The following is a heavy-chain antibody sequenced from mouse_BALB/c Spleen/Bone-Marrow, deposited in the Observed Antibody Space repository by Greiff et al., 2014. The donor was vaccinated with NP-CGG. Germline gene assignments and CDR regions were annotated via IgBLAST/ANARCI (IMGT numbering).Heavy chain of an antibody. CDR1: GYSFTGYT. CDR3: ARYYRYDFDY. D-gene: IGHD2-14*01. Sequence: VQLKESGPELVKPGASMNISCKAPGYSFTGYTMNWVKQSHGKNLEWIGLINPDNGDTSCNQKFKGKATLTIDKSSSTAYMELLSLTSEDSAVYYCARYYRYDFDYWGQGTTLTVSS. CDR2: INPDNGDT. J-gene: IGHJ2*01. V-gene: IGHV1-18*01.